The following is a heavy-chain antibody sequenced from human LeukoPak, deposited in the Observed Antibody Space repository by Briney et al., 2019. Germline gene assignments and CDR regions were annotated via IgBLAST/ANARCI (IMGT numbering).Heavy chain of an antibody. CDR3: ARDYDYYDSSGYWTWYFDY. V-gene: IGHV4-61*02. D-gene: IGHD3-22*01. CDR1: GGSISSGSYY. Sequence: PSETLSLTCTVSGGSISSGSYYWSWIRQPAGKGLEWIGRIYTSGSTNYNPSLKSRVTISVDTSKNQFSLKLSSVTAADTAVYYCARDYDYYDSSGYWTWYFDYWGQGTLVTVSS. J-gene: IGHJ4*02. CDR2: IYTSGST.